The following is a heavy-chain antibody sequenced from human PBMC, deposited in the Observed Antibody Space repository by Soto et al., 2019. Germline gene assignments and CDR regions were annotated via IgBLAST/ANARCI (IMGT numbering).Heavy chain of an antibody. V-gene: IGHV1-18*01. J-gene: IGHJ3*02. CDR1: GYNFNNYG. CDR2: IGVYNGNT. Sequence: VQLVQSGAAVKKPGASVKVSCKASGYNFNNYGVTWVRQAPGQGLEWLGWIGVYNGNTKYPQKVQGRVTVTADTSTSTAYMELRSLTSDDTAVYYCARDIAGGEDIWGQGTMVTVS. D-gene: IGHD1-26*01. CDR3: ARDIAGGEDI.